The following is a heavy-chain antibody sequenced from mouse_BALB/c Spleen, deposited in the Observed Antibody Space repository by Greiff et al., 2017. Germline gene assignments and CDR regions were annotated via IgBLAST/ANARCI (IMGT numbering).Heavy chain of an antibody. CDR2: IYPGDGDT. CDR3: AGYGNYGFAY. V-gene: IGHV1-80*01. J-gene: IGHJ3*01. D-gene: IGHD2-10*02. Sequence: QVQLKQSGAELVRPGSSVKISCKASGYAFSSYWMNWVKQRPGQGLEWIGQIYPGDGDTNYNGKFKGKATLTADKSSSTAYMQLSSLTSEDSAVYFCAGYGNYGFAYWGQGTLVTVSA. CDR1: GYAFSSYW.